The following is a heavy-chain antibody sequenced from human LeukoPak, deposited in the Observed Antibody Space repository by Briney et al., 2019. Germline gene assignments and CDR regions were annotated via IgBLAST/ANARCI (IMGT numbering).Heavy chain of an antibody. CDR2: IYNIGST. D-gene: IGHD2-21*02. V-gene: IGHV4-59*01. CDR3: ARVGVTPYYYYGMDV. J-gene: IGHJ6*02. CDR1: GASISSYY. Sequence: KPSETLSLTCTVSGASISSYYWSWIRQPPGKGLEWIGYIYNIGSTNYNPSLKSRVTISVDTSKNQFSLKLSSVTAADTAVYYCARVGVTPYYYYGMDVWGQGTTFTVSS.